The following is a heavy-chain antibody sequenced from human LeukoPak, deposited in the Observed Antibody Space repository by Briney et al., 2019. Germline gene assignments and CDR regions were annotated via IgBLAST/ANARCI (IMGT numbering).Heavy chain of an antibody. V-gene: IGHV4-39*07. CDR2: IYYSGST. D-gene: IGHD6-19*01. CDR1: GGSISSSSYY. Sequence: SETLSLTRTVSGGSISSSSYYWGWIRQPPGKGLERIGSIYYSGSTYYNPSLKSRVTISVDTSKNQFSLKLSSVTAADTAVYYCARAPGIAVAGKRGWFDPWGQGTLVTVSS. CDR3: ARAPGIAVAGKRGWFDP. J-gene: IGHJ5*02.